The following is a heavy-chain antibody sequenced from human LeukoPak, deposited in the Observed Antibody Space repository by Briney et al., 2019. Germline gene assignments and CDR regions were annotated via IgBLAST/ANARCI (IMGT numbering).Heavy chain of an antibody. V-gene: IGHV3-30*04. D-gene: IGHD6-13*01. J-gene: IGHJ4*02. CDR1: GFTFSSYA. CDR3: ARAFRLYRSSWLDY. Sequence: PGRSLRLSCAASGFTFSSYAMHWVRQAPGKGLEWVAVISYDGSNKYYADSVKGRFTISRDNSKNTLYLQMNSLRAEDTAVYYCARAFRLYRSSWLDYWGQGTLVTVSS. CDR2: ISYDGSNK.